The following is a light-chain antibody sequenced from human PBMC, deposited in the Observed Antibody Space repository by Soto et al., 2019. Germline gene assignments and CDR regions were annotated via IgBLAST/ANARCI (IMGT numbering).Light chain of an antibody. CDR2: GAS. CDR3: QQFNNWPLDPMYT. CDR1: QSVSSN. Sequence: VVMTQSPATLSVSPGERATLSCRASQSVSSNLAWYQQRPGQAPRLLIYGASTRATGIPARFSGSGSGTEFTLTISSLHSEDFAVYYCQQFNNWPLDPMYTFGQGTKLEIK. J-gene: IGKJ2*01. V-gene: IGKV3-15*01.